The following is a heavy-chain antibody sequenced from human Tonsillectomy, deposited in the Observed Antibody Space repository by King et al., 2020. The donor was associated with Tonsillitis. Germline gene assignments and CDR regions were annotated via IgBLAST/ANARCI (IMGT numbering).Heavy chain of an antibody. CDR1: GFTFSRHW. D-gene: IGHD3-3*01. CDR3: ARDGDGPITFDY. J-gene: IGHJ4*02. CDR2: RDSYGTDT. Sequence: VQLVESGGVLVQPGGSLRLSCATSGFTFSRHWFHWVRQAPGKGLVWVSRRDSYGTDTPYADAVKGRFTISRDNAKNTLYLQMNSLRAEDTGVYYCARDGDGPITFDYWGQGTLVTVSS. V-gene: IGHV3-74*01.